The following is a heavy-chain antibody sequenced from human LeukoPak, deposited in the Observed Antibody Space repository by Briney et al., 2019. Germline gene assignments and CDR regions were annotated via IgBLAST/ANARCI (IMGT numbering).Heavy chain of an antibody. V-gene: IGHV3-23*01. Sequence: GASLRLSCVASGFTFSNYAMSWVRQAPGKGLEWVSAITGSGGITYYADSVKGRFTVSRDNSKNTLHLQMNSLRAEDTAVYYCAKWGDYDVLTGYYDPDYWGQGTLVTVSS. J-gene: IGHJ4*02. CDR2: ITGSGGIT. CDR3: AKWGDYDVLTGYYDPDY. CDR1: GFTFSNYA. D-gene: IGHD3-9*01.